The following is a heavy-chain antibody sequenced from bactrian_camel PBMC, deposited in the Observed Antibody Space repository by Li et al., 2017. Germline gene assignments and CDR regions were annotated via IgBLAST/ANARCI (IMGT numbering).Heavy chain of an antibody. J-gene: IGHJ4*01. V-gene: IGHV3S6*01. CDR1: GLSFAAYY. CDR3: TSANYGGSSMNY. CDR2: LYPDGSST. Sequence: HVQLVESGGGLVQPGGSLRLSCAASGLSFAAYYMDWVRQAPGKGLEWVSRLYPDGSSTYYADSVKGRFTISKDNAKNTVYLQLNSLKTEDMAMYYCTSANYGGSSMNYWGQGTQVTVS. D-gene: IGHD6*01.